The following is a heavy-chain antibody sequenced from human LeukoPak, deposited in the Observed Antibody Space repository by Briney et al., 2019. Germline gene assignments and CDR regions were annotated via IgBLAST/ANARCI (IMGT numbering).Heavy chain of an antibody. CDR2: IRNDANTDAT. J-gene: IGHJ4*02. D-gene: IGHD1-14*01. CDR1: EFTFSGSA. CDR3: NSGNHLGY. Sequence: GGSLRLSCAASEFTFSGSAIYWVRQASGKGLEWVGRIRNDANTDATTYAASVQGRFTISRDDSQNTAYLQMNSLKPEDTAVYYCNSGNHLGYWGQGTLVTVSS. V-gene: IGHV3-73*01.